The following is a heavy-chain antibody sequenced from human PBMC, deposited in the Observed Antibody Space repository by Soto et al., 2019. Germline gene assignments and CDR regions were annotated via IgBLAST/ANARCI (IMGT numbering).Heavy chain of an antibody. CDR1: GFTFSSYA. CDR2: ISYDGSNK. Sequence: PVGSLRLSCAASGFTFSSYAMHWVRQAPGKGLEWVAVISYDGSNKYYADSVKGRFTISRDNSKNTLYLQMNSLRAEDTAVYYCARNLVVPAALDYYGMDVWGQGTTVTVSS. D-gene: IGHD2-2*01. J-gene: IGHJ6*02. CDR3: ARNLVVPAALDYYGMDV. V-gene: IGHV3-30-3*01.